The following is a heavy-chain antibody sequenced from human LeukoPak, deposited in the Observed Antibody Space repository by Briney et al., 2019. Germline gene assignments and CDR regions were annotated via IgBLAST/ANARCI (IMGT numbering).Heavy chain of an antibody. D-gene: IGHD7-27*01. J-gene: IGHJ4*02. CDR1: GFTFSSYW. CDR2: INSDGGST. Sequence: GGSLRLSCAASGFTFSSYWMHWVRQAPGKGLVWVSRINSDGGSTSYADSVKGRFTISRDNAKNTLYLQMNSLRAEDTAVYYCARVGELGSVDYWGQGTLVTVSS. CDR3: ARVGELGSVDY. V-gene: IGHV3-74*01.